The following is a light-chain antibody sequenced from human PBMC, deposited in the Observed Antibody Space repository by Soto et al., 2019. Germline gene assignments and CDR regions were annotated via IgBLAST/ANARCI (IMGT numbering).Light chain of an antibody. CDR2: GAS. CDR3: QQYNQWSPIT. J-gene: IGKJ5*01. Sequence: EIVMTQSPGTLSALPGQSATLPCRASQSVGTNLARYQQKPGQAPRLLIYGASTRATGIPVRFSGSGSGTEFTLTISSLQSADFAVYYCQQYNQWSPITFGQGTRLE. CDR1: QSVGTN. V-gene: IGKV3-15*01.